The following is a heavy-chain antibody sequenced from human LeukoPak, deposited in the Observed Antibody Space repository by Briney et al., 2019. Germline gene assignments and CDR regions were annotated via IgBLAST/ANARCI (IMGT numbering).Heavy chain of an antibody. CDR1: GGSISSSSYS. CDR3: APLFNYGANSDY. D-gene: IGHD4/OR15-4a*01. V-gene: IGHV4-39*01. J-gene: IGHJ4*02. Sequence: SETLSLTCTVSGGSISSSSYSWGWIRQPPGKGLEWIGSIYYSGSTYYNPSLKSRVTISVDTSKNQFSLKPSSVTAADTAVYYCAPLFNYGANSDYWGQGTLVTVSS. CDR2: IYYSGST.